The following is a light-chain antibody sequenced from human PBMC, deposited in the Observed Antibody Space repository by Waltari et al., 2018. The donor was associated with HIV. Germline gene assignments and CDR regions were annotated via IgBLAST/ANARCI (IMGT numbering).Light chain of an antibody. V-gene: IGLV1-40*01. Sequence: QSVLTQPPSVSGAPAQRITISCTGRSSNIAAGFDVPWYQQLPGTAPKVLIYGNSNRPSGVPDRFSGSKSGTSASLAITGLQADDEADYYCQSYDSSLRGHVFGTGTKVTVL. CDR2: GNS. CDR3: QSYDSSLRGHV. J-gene: IGLJ1*01. CDR1: SSNIAAGFD.